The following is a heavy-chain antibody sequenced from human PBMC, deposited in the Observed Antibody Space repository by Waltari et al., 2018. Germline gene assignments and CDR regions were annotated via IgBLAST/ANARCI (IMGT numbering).Heavy chain of an antibody. D-gene: IGHD2-15*01. Sequence: EVQLVESGGGLVKPGGSLRLSWVVCGFPVGAAWINWVRQAPGKGLEWVGRIKTRTGDGTRDYTAPVEGRFTISRDDSKNTLYLQMNSLKTEDTAVYYCTTDLRYCSGGSCFTRDYWGQGTLVTVSS. CDR2: IKTRTGDGTR. CDR1: GFPVGAAW. V-gene: IGHV3-15*01. J-gene: IGHJ4*02. CDR3: TTDLRYCSGGSCFTRDY.